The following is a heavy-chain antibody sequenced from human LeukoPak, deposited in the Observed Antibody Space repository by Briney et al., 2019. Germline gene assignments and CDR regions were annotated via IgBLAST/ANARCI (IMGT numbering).Heavy chain of an antibody. J-gene: IGHJ5*02. Sequence: ASVKVSCKASGYTFTSYGNSWVRQAPGQGLEWMGWISAYNGNTNYAQKLQGRVTMTTDTSTSTAYMELRSLRSDDTAVYYCARERCSSTSCYRANWFDPWGQGTLVTVSS. CDR3: ARERCSSTSCYRANWFDP. D-gene: IGHD2-2*01. CDR1: GYTFTSYG. CDR2: ISAYNGNT. V-gene: IGHV1-18*01.